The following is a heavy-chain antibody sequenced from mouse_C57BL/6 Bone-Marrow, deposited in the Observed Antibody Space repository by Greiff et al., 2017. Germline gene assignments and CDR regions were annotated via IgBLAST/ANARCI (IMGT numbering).Heavy chain of an antibody. J-gene: IGHJ2*01. CDR2: INPNNGGT. D-gene: IGHD1-1*01. Sequence: VQLQQSGPELVKPGASVKISCKASGYTFTDYYMNWVKQSHGKSLEWIGDINPNNGGTSYNQKFKGKATLTVDKSSSTAYMALRSLTSEDSAVYYCARNDYYGSSSPYYFDYWGQGTTLTVSS. V-gene: IGHV1-26*01. CDR1: GYTFTDYY. CDR3: ARNDYYGSSSPYYFDY.